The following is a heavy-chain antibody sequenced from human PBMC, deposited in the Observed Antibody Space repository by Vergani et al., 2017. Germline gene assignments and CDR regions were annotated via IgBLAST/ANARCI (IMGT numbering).Heavy chain of an antibody. D-gene: IGHD6-19*01. CDR2: IYSGGST. Sequence: EVRLVESGGGLIQPGGSLRLSCAASGFTVSSNYMSWVRQAPGKGLEWVSVIYSGGSTYYADSVKGRFTISRDNSKNTLYLQMNSLRAEDTAVYYCARVESSGWSNGRAEYFQHWGQGTLVTVSS. CDR1: GFTVSSNY. J-gene: IGHJ1*01. V-gene: IGHV3-53*01. CDR3: ARVESSGWSNGRAEYFQH.